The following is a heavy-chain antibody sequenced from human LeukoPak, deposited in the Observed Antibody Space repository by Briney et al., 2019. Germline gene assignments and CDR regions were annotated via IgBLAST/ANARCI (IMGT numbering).Heavy chain of an antibody. J-gene: IGHJ3*02. D-gene: IGHD3-22*01. V-gene: IGHV1-69*05. CDR3: ARDLWSYYYDTSGDI. Sequence: ASVKVSCKASGGTFSSYAITWVRQAPGQGLEWMGGIIPIFGTANYAQKFQGRVTITTDKSTSTAYVELSSLRSEDTAVYYCARDLWSYYYDTSGDIWGQGTMVTVSS. CDR1: GGTFSSYA. CDR2: IIPIFGTA.